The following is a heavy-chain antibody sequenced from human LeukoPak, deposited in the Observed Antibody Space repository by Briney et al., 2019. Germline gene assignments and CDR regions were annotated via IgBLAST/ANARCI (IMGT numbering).Heavy chain of an antibody. CDR3: ARKRPYSYGLDY. V-gene: IGHV4-30-2*01. CDR1: GGSISSGGYY. Sequence: SETLSLTCTVSGGSISSGGYYWSWIRQPPGKGLEWIGYTYHSGSTYYNPSLKSRVTISVDRSKNQFSLKLSSVTAADTAVYYCARKRPYSYGLDYWGQGTLVTVSS. CDR2: TYHSGST. D-gene: IGHD5-18*01. J-gene: IGHJ4*02.